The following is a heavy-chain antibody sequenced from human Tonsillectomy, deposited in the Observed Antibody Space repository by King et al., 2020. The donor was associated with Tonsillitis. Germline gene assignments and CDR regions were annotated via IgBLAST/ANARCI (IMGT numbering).Heavy chain of an antibody. J-gene: IGHJ4*02. CDR2: IKSKTDGGTT. V-gene: IGHV3-15*01. CDR1: GFTFSNAW. Sequence: VQLVESGGGLVKPGGSLRLSCAASGFTFSNAWMSWVRQAPGKGLEWVGRIKSKTDGGTTDYAAPVKGRFTISRDDSKNTLYLQMNRLKTEDTAVYYCTTDSWGSSSWDSPQGAYWDQGTLVTVSS. D-gene: IGHD6-13*01. CDR3: TTDSWGSSSWDSPQGAY.